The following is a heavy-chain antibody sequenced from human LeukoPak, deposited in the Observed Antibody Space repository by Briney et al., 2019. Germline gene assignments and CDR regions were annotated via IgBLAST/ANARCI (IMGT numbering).Heavy chain of an antibody. CDR3: ARGLGSGWYPPFDY. Sequence: GGSLRLSCAASGFTFSSYSMNWVRQAPGKGLEWVSFISSSSSYIYYADSVKGRFTISRDNAKNSLFLQMNSLRAEDTAVYYCARGLGSGWYPPFDYWGQGTLVTVSS. V-gene: IGHV3-21*01. D-gene: IGHD6-19*01. CDR2: ISSSSSYI. J-gene: IGHJ4*02. CDR1: GFTFSSYS.